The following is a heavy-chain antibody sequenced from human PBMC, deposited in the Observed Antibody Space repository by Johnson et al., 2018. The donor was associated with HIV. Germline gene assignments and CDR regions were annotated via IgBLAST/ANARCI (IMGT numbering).Heavy chain of an antibody. J-gene: IGHJ3*02. Sequence: QMQLVESGGGVVQPGRSLRLSCAASGFTFSSYGMTWVRQAPGKGLEWVSVIHGGGSIYYEDSVTGRFTISRDNAKNSLYLQMNSLRAEDTAVYYRAKAMSVSSWEHRGAFDIWGQGTMVTVSS. D-gene: IGHD6-13*01. CDR3: AKAMSVSSWEHRGAFDI. CDR1: GFTFSSYG. CDR2: IHGGGSI. V-gene: IGHV3-NL1*01.